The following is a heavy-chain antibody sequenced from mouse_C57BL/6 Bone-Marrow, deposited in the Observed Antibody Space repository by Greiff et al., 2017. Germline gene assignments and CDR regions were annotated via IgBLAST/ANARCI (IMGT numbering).Heavy chain of an antibody. V-gene: IGHV1-55*01. CDR2: IYPARGST. D-gene: IGHD2-4*01. J-gene: IGHJ4*01. CDR1: GYTFTSYW. Sequence: QVQLQQPGAELVKPGASVKMSCKASGYTFTSYWMPWVKQRPGQGLEWIGDIYPARGSTNYNEKFKSKATLTVDTSSSTAYMQLSSLTSEDSAVYYCARNDDDYDYWGQGTTVTVAS. CDR3: ARNDDDYDY.